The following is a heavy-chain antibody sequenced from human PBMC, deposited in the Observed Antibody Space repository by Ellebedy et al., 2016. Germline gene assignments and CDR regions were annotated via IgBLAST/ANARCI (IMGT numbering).Heavy chain of an antibody. Sequence: GSLRLSXTVSGGSISSISYYWGWIRQPPGKGLEWIGTIYYSGITYYKPSLKSRVTISVDTSKNQFSLKLSSVTAADTAVYYCARVVDRSGWCLDYWGQGTLVTVSS. J-gene: IGHJ4*02. CDR2: IYYSGIT. CDR3: ARVVDRSGWCLDY. V-gene: IGHV4-39*07. D-gene: IGHD6-19*01. CDR1: GGSISSISYY.